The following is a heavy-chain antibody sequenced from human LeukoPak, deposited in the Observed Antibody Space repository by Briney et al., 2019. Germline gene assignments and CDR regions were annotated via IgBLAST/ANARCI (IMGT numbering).Heavy chain of an antibody. V-gene: IGHV5-51*01. J-gene: IGHJ4*02. CDR3: ARQGVAYYYDSSGYSQIDY. CDR2: IYPGDSDT. D-gene: IGHD3-22*01. CDR1: GYSFTSYW. Sequence: GESLKISCKGSGYSFTSYWIGWVRQMPGKGLEWMGIIYPGDSDTRYSPSFQGQVTISADKSISTAYLQWSSLKASDTAKYYCARQGVAYYYDSSGYSQIDYWGQGTLVTVSS.